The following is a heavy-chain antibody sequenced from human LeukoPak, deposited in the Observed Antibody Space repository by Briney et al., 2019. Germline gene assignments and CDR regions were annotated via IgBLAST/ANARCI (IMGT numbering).Heavy chain of an antibody. CDR2: FYSGGST. Sequence: GGSLRLSCAASGFTVTSNHMSWVRQAPGKGLEWVSVFYSGGSTYYADSVKGRFTISRDNSKNTLYLQMNSLRAEDTAVYYCARAASGSSLSAFDIWGQGTMVTVSS. V-gene: IGHV3-66*01. J-gene: IGHJ3*02. CDR1: GFTVTSNH. CDR3: ARAASGSSLSAFDI. D-gene: IGHD1-26*01.